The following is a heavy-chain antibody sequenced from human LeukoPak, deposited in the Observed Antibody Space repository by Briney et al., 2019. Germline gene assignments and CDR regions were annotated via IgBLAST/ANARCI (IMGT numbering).Heavy chain of an antibody. CDR3: VRGDCSGVSCYLPEYFRH. V-gene: IGHV1-18*01. J-gene: IGHJ1*01. D-gene: IGHD2-15*01. CDR1: GYTLTSFS. CDR2: ISAYNGYK. Sequence: AASVKVSCKASGYTLTSFSISWVRQAPGHGLEWMGWISAYNGYKDYDQTLQGRVTMTTETSTNTAYMELRSLRSDDTAVYYCVRGDCSGVSCYLPEYFRHWGQGTLVTVSS.